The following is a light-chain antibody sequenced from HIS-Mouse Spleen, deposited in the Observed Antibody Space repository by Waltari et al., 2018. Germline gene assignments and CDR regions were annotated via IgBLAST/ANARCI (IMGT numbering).Light chain of an antibody. J-gene: IGLJ2*01. CDR2: DDI. CDR3: QVWDSSSDHVV. CDR1: NIGSKS. Sequence: SYVLTQPPSVSVAPGKTARITCGGNNIGSKSVHWYQQKPGQATVLVVYDDIDRPSGIPEGFSGSNSGNTATLTVSRVEAGDEAGYYCQVWDSSSDHVVFGGGTKLTVL. V-gene: IGLV3-21*03.